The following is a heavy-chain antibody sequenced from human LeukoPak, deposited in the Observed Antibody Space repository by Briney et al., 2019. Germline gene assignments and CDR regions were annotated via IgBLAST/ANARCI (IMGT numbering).Heavy chain of an antibody. J-gene: IGHJ3*02. D-gene: IGHD6-13*01. CDR1: GGSISSYY. CDR3: ACEDGIAAAGTGLPFDI. V-gene: IGHV4-59*01. Sequence: SETLSLTCAVSGGSISSYYWSWIRQPPGKGLEWIGYIYYSRSTNYNPSLKSRVTISVDTSKNQFSLKLSSVTAADTAVYYCACEDGIAAAGTGLPFDIWGQGTMVTVSS. CDR2: IYYSRST.